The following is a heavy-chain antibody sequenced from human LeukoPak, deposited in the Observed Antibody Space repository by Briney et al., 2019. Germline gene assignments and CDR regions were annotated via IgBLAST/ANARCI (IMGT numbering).Heavy chain of an antibody. J-gene: IGHJ4*02. CDR2: INHSGST. D-gene: IGHD3-22*01. Sequence: SETLSLTCSVSGYSISSGYYWGWIRQSPGKGLEWIGEINHSGSTNYNPSLKSRVTISVDTSKNQFSLKLSSVTAADTAVYYCARGNYDSSGYYYDHWGQGTLVTVSS. CDR1: GYSISSGYY. CDR3: ARGNYDSSGYYYDH. V-gene: IGHV4-38-2*02.